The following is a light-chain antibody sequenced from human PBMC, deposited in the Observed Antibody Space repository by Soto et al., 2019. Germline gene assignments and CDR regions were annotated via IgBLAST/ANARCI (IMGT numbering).Light chain of an antibody. CDR2: GAS. CDR3: QQHGTSPIT. Sequence: IVMTQSPATLSVSPGERATLSCRASQSVSSNLAWYQQKPGQAPRLLIFGASIRATGVPARFSAGGSGTEFTLTISSLQSEDFAIYYCQQHGTSPITFGQGTRLEIK. CDR1: QSVSSN. V-gene: IGKV3-15*01. J-gene: IGKJ5*01.